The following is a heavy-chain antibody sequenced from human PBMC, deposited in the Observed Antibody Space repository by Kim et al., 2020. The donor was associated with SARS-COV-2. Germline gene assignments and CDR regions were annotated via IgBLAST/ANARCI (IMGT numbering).Heavy chain of an antibody. D-gene: IGHD6-19*01. J-gene: IGHJ4*02. Sequence: GSTYYADSVKGRFTIYRDNSKNALYLQMNSLRAEDTAVYYCAGALSSSAYWGQGTLVTVSS. CDR3: AGALSSSAY. V-gene: IGHV3-23*01. CDR2: GST.